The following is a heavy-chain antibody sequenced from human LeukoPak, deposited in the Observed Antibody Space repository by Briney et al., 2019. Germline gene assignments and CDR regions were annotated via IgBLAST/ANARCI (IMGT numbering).Heavy chain of an antibody. V-gene: IGHV4-31*03. Sequence: PSETLSLTCTVSGGSISSGGYYWSWIRQHPGKGLEWIGYIYYNGSTYYNPSLKSRVTISVDTSKNQFSLKLSSVTAADTAVYYCARDSGGWFYFDYWGQGTLVTVSS. CDR2: IYYNGST. CDR1: GGSISSGGYY. CDR3: ARDSGGWFYFDY. J-gene: IGHJ4*02. D-gene: IGHD6-19*01.